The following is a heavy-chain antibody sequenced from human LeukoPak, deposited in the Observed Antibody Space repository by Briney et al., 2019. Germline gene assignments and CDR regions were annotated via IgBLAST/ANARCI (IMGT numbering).Heavy chain of an antibody. CDR2: SXXSTTT. Sequence: SXXSTTTPYTDSVKGRFTISRDNANNSLSLEMNSLRAEDTAVYYCARDFTIFGVVPSRYNWFDPWGQGTLVTVSA. J-gene: IGHJ5*02. D-gene: IGHD3-3*01. V-gene: IGHV3-48*01. CDR3: ARDFTIFGVVPSRYNWFDP.